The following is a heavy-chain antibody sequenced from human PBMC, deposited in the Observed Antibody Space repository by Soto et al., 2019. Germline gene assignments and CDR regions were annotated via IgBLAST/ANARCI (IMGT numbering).Heavy chain of an antibody. D-gene: IGHD5-12*01. CDR3: AHKGDGYRGFKY. CDR1: GFSLSTSGVG. Sequence: QITLKESGPTLVKPTQTLTLTCTFSGFSLSTSGVGVGWIRQPPGKALEWLALIYWDDDKRYSPSLKGRLTITKDPSKNQVVLTMTTLDPVDTATYYCAHKGDGYRGFKYWGQGTLVTVSS. V-gene: IGHV2-5*02. CDR2: IYWDDDK. J-gene: IGHJ4*02.